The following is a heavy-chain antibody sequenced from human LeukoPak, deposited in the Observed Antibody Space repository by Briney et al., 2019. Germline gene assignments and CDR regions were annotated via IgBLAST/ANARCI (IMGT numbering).Heavy chain of an antibody. D-gene: IGHD5/OR15-5a*01. J-gene: IGHJ4*02. CDR3: ARLVGLSTTASY. Sequence: ASVKVSCKASGYTFIGYYLHWVRQAPGQGLEWMGWINPTSGGTNYAQKSQDRVTMTRDTSINTAYMELSRLTSDDTAVYYCARLVGLSTTASYWGQGTLVTVSS. CDR2: INPTSGGT. CDR1: GYTFIGYY. V-gene: IGHV1-2*02.